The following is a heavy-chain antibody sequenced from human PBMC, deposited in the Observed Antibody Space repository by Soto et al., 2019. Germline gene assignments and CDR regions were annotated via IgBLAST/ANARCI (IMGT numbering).Heavy chain of an antibody. CDR3: ARDDYGVQYYYGMAV. Sequence: QEQLVQSGAEVKKPGASVKVSCKASGYTFTRFYMHWVRQAPGQGLEWMGIIKPSGGDTRYAQKFRGSATMXXDXSXXTVYMELDSLTSEDTAVYYCARDDYGVQYYYGMAVWGQGTTVTVSS. CDR1: GYTFTRFY. CDR2: IKPSGGDT. J-gene: IGHJ6*01. D-gene: IGHD4-17*01. V-gene: IGHV1-46*01.